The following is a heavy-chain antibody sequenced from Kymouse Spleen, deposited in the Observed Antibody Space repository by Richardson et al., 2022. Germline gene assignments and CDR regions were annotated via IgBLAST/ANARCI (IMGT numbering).Heavy chain of an antibody. CDR2: ISWNSGSI. Sequence: EVQLVESGGGLVQPGRSLRLSCAASGFTFDDYAMHWVRQAPGKGLEWVSGISWNSGSIGYADSVKGRFTISRDNAKNSLYLQMNSLRAEDTALYYCAKEGSGWYLFDYWGQGTLVTVSS. J-gene: IGHJ4*02. V-gene: IGHV3-9*01. D-gene: IGHD6-19*01. CDR3: AKEGSGWYLFDY. CDR1: GFTFDDYA.